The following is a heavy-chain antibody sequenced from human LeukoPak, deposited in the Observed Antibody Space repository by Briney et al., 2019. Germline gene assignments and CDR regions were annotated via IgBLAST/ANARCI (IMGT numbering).Heavy chain of an antibody. CDR3: AKDQGGAFDI. CDR2: ISGSGGST. J-gene: IGHJ3*02. V-gene: IGHV3-23*01. D-gene: IGHD3-16*01. Sequence: GGSLRLSCAAPGFSFSSYAMSWVRQAPGKGLERVSAISGSGGSTYYADSVKGRFTISRDNSKNTLYLQMNSLRAEDTAVYYCAKDQGGAFDIWGQGTMVTVSS. CDR1: GFSFSSYA.